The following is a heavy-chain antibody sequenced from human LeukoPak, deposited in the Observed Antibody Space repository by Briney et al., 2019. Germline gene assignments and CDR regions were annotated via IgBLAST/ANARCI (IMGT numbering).Heavy chain of an antibody. CDR3: ARDEKKYCSGGSCPAYFDY. CDR1: GGTFSSYA. CDR2: IIPILGRA. J-gene: IGHJ4*02. Sequence: SVKVSCKASGGTFSSYAISWVRQAPGQGLEWMGGIIPILGRANYAQKFQGRVTITTDESTSTAYMELSSLRSEGTAVYYCARDEKKYCSGGSCPAYFDYWGQGTLVTVSS. D-gene: IGHD2-15*01. V-gene: IGHV1-69*05.